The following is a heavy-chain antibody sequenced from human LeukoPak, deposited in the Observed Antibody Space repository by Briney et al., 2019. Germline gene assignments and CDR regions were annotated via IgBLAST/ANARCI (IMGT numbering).Heavy chain of an antibody. V-gene: IGHV3-23*01. CDR3: AVEYSGYDTFDY. J-gene: IGHJ4*02. CDR1: GFTFSSYA. CDR2: ISGSGGST. D-gene: IGHD5-12*01. Sequence: GGSLRLSCAASGFTFSSYAMSWVRQAPGKGLEWVSAISGSGGSTYYADSVKGRFTISRDNSKNTLYLQMNSLRAEDTAMYYCAVEYSGYDTFDYWGQGTLVTVSS.